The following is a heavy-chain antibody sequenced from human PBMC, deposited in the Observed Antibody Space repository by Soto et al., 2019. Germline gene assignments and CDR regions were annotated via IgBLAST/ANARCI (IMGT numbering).Heavy chain of an antibody. V-gene: IGHV3-21*01. CDR1: GFTFSSYS. CDR2: ISSSSSYI. Sequence: EVQLVESGGGLVKPGGSLRLSCAASGFTFSSYSMNWVRQAPGKGLEWVSSISSSSSYIYYADSVKGRFTISRDNAKNSLYLQMNSLRAEDTAVYYCARARIVVVPAAMGYYYYGMDVW. J-gene: IGHJ6*01. CDR3: ARARIVVVPAAMGYYYYGMDV. D-gene: IGHD2-2*01.